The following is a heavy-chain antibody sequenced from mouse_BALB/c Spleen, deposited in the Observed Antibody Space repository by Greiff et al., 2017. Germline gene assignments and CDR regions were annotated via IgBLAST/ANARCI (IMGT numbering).Heavy chain of an antibody. Sequence: EVQLQESGPELVKPGASVKVSCKASGYAFTSYNMYWVKQSHGKSLEWIGYIDPYNGGTSYNQKFKGKATLTVDKSSSTAYMHLNSLTSEDSAVYYCARPITTATRAYAMDYWGQGTSVTVSS. CDR1: GYAFTSYN. CDR2: IDPYNGGT. D-gene: IGHD1-2*01. V-gene: IGHV1S135*01. CDR3: ARPITTATRAYAMDY. J-gene: IGHJ4*01.